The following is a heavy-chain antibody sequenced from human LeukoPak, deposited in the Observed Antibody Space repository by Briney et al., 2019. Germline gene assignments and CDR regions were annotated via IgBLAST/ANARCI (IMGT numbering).Heavy chain of an antibody. CDR3: ARVLLLWFGESSLFDY. V-gene: IGHV4-39*07. J-gene: IGHJ4*02. Sequence: SETLSLTCSVSGGSITSSGYYWGWIRQPPEKGLEWIGSVYYTGGTNYSPSLKSRVTISVDTSKNQFSLKLSSVTAADTAVYYCARVLLLWFGESSLFDYWGQGTLVTVSS. CDR2: VYYTGGT. CDR1: GGSITSSGYY. D-gene: IGHD3-10*01.